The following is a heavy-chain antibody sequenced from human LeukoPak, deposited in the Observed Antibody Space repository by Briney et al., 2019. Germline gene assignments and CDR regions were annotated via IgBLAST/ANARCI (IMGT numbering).Heavy chain of an antibody. V-gene: IGHV4-59*01. Sequence: PSETLSLTCTVSGGSISSYYWSWIRQPPRKGLEWIGYIYYSGSTNYNPSLKSRVTISVDTSKNQFSLKLSSVTAADTAVYYCARVNIVVVPAAPSIAFDIWGQGTMVTVSS. J-gene: IGHJ3*02. CDR1: GGSISSYY. CDR3: ARVNIVVVPAAPSIAFDI. CDR2: IYYSGST. D-gene: IGHD2-2*01.